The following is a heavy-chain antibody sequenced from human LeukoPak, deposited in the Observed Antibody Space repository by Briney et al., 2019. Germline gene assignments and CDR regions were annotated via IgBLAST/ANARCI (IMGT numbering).Heavy chain of an antibody. Sequence: GGSLRLSCAASGFTFSSYAMHWVRQAPGKGLEWVAVISYDGSNKYYADSVKGRFTISRDNSKNTLYLQMNSLRAEDTAVYYCAKDGGYSSGWSDFDYWGQGTLVTVSS. V-gene: IGHV3-30*04. J-gene: IGHJ4*02. CDR1: GFTFSSYA. CDR3: AKDGGYSSGWSDFDY. CDR2: ISYDGSNK. D-gene: IGHD6-19*01.